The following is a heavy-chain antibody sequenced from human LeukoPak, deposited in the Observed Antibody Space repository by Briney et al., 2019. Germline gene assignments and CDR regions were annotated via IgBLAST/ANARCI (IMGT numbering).Heavy chain of an antibody. J-gene: IGHJ3*01. D-gene: IGHD4-23*01. CDR1: GGSLNTYY. CDR3: ARERRLLRGDAFDV. CDR2: IYISGNT. V-gene: IGHV4-4*07. Sequence: PSETLSLTCGVSGGSLNTYYWSWIRQPAGKGLEWIGRIYISGNTNYNPSLQSRVTMSVDTSKNQFSLKVSSVTAADTAVYYCARERRLLRGDAFDVWGQGTRVTVSS.